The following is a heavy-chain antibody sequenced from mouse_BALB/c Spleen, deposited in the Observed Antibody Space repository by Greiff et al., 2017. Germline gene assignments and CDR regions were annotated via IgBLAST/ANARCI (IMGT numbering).Heavy chain of an antibody. Sequence: EVQVVESGGGLVKLGGSLKLSCAASGFTFSSYYMSWVRQTPEKRLELVAAINSNGGSTYYPATVKGRFTISRDNAKNTLYLQMSSLKSEDTALYYCARHDSSDYYAMDYWGQGTSVTVSS. J-gene: IGHJ4*01. V-gene: IGHV5-6-2*01. CDR2: INSNGGST. CDR3: ARHDSSDYYAMDY. CDR1: GFTFSSYY. D-gene: IGHD3-2*01.